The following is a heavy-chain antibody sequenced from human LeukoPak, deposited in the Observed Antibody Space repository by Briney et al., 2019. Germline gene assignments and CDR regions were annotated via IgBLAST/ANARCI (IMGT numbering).Heavy chain of an antibody. Sequence: KTGGSLRVSCAASGFTLRNYSMNWVRQAPGRGLEWVSSISSSSSYIYYADSMKGRFTISRDNAKNSLYLQMNSLRAEDTAVYYCARSVSILTGYYNGWGQGTLVTVSS. J-gene: IGHJ4*02. D-gene: IGHD3-9*01. CDR1: GFTLRNYS. V-gene: IGHV3-21*06. CDR3: ARSVSILTGYYNG. CDR2: ISSSSSYI.